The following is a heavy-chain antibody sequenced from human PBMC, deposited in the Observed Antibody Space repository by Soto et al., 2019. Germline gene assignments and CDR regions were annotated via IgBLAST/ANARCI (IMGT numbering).Heavy chain of an antibody. D-gene: IGHD3-10*01. CDR3: ARGVSNSGGYYNGPSAYDL. V-gene: IGHV1-69*06. J-gene: IGHJ3*01. CDR1: GVTFNGYG. CDR2: TVPVFDTS. Sequence: QVQLVQSGAVVKKPGSSVEVSCTASGVTFNGYGISWVRQAPGQGLEWMGGTVPVFDTSKYAPRFQGRVTITADKSTSTAYMELSSVRSEDTAIYFCARGVSNSGGYYNGPSAYDLWGQGTLVIVSS.